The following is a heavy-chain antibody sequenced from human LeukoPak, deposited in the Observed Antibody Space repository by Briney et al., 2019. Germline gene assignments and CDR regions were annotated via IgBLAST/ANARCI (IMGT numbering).Heavy chain of an antibody. J-gene: IGHJ4*02. CDR3: ARTLTVTTAFDY. Sequence: ASVKVSCKASGYTFTSYYMHWVRQAPGQGLEWMGWINPNSGGTNYAQKFQGRVTMTRDTSISTAYMELSRLRSDDTAVYYCARTLTVTTAFDYWGQGTLVTVSS. CDR2: INPNSGGT. D-gene: IGHD4-17*01. V-gene: IGHV1-2*02. CDR1: GYTFTSYY.